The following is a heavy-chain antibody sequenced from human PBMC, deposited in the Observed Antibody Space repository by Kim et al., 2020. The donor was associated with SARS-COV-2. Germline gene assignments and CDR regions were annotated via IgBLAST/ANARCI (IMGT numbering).Heavy chain of an antibody. CDR3: ARRPEAAPNDY. V-gene: IGHV4-39*01. J-gene: IGHJ4*02. D-gene: IGHD2-15*01. Sequence: TSSHPSLKSRVIIPVDTSKNQFSLTLGSVTAADTAVYYCARRPEAAPNDYWGQGTLVTVSS. CDR2: T.